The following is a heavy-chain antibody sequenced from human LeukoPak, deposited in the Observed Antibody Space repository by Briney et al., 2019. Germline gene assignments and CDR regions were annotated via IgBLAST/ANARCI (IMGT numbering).Heavy chain of an antibody. Sequence: ASVKVSCKASGYTFPSYDINWVRQATGQGLEWMGWMNPNSGNTGSAQKFQDRVTMTSNTSISTAYMELSSLRSEDTAVYYCARAWVIARLGDAFDIWGQGTMVTVSS. D-gene: IGHD2-21*01. CDR2: MNPNSGNT. J-gene: IGHJ3*02. CDR3: ARAWVIARLGDAFDI. V-gene: IGHV1-8*01. CDR1: GYTFPSYD.